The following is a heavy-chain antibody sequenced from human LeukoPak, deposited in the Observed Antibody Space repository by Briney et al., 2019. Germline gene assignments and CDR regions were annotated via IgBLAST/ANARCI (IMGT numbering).Heavy chain of an antibody. J-gene: IGHJ4*02. CDR1: GYTFTSYY. CDR2: INPSGGST. D-gene: IGHD2-21*02. Sequence: GASVKVSCKASGYTFTSYYMHWVRLAPGQGLEWMGIINPSGGSTSYAQKFQGRVTMTRDTSTSTVYMELSSLRSEDAAVYYCARGENRGGDCYYWGQGTLVTVSS. CDR3: ARGENRGGDCYY. V-gene: IGHV1-46*01.